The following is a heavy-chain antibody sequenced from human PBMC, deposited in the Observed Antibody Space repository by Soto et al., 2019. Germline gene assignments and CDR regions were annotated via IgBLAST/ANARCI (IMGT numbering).Heavy chain of an antibody. CDR2: TYYRSKWYN. CDR3: ARGGLYCSSTSCDWGGDYGMDV. Sequence: SQTLSLTCAISGDSVSSNSAAWNWIRQSPSRGLEWLGRTYYRSKWYNDYAVSVKSRITINPDTSKNQFSLQLNSVTPEDTAVYYCARGGLYCSSTSCDWGGDYGMDVWGPGTTVTVA. V-gene: IGHV6-1*01. D-gene: IGHD2-2*01. J-gene: IGHJ6*02. CDR1: GDSVSSNSAA.